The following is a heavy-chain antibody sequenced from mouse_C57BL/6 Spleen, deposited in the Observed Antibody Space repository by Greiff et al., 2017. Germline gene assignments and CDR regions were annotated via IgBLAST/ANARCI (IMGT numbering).Heavy chain of an antibody. Sequence: QVQLQQPGAELVMPGASVKLSCKASGYTFTSYWMHWVKQRPGQGLEWIGEIDPSDSYTNYNQKFKGKSTLTVDKSSSTAYMQLSSLTSEDSAVYYGARGGYYPEYYAMDYWGQGTSVTVSS. CDR2: IDPSDSYT. CDR1: GYTFTSYW. V-gene: IGHV1-69*01. CDR3: ARGGYYPEYYAMDY. D-gene: IGHD1-1*01. J-gene: IGHJ4*01.